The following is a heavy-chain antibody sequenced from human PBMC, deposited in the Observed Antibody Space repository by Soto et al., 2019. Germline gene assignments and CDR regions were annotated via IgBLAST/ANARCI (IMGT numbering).Heavy chain of an antibody. V-gene: IGHV4-39*01. CDR2: IYYSGSP. CDR1: GGSMSSSSYY. J-gene: IGHJ4*02. CDR3: VANVDY. Sequence: SETLSLTCTVSGGSMSSSSYYWGWFRQPPGKGLGLIGSIYYSGSPYYNLSLKSRVAISVDTSKNQFSLKLSSVTAADTAVYYCVANVDYWGQGTLVTVSS.